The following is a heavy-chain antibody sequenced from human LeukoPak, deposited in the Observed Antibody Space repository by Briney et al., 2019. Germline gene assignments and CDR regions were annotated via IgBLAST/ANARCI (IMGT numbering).Heavy chain of an antibody. D-gene: IGHD7-27*01. V-gene: IGHV1-18*01. CDR2: ISAYNGNI. CDR1: GYTFTSYG. CDR3: ARDETGGALFDY. J-gene: IGHJ4*02. Sequence: ASVKVSCKASGYTFTSYGIAWVRQAPGQGLEWMGWISAYNGNINYAQKLQGRVTMTTDTFTSIAYMELRSLRSDDTAVYYCARDETGGALFDYWGQGTLVTVSS.